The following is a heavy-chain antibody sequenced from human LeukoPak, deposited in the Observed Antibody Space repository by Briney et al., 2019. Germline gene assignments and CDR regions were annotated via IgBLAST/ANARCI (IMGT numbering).Heavy chain of an antibody. V-gene: IGHV1-69*13. CDR1: RGTFSSYA. CDR3: ARVVGVVAADYYYYMDV. D-gene: IGHD2-15*01. Sequence: SVKVSCKASRGTFSSYAISWVRQAPGQGLEWMGGIIPIFGTANYAQKFQGRVTITADESTSTAYMELSSLRSEDTAVYYCARVVGVVAADYYYYMDVWGKGTTVTVSS. CDR2: IIPIFGTA. J-gene: IGHJ6*03.